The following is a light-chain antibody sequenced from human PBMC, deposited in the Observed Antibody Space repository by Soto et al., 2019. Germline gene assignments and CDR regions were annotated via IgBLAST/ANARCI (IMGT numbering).Light chain of an antibody. CDR2: SAS. Sequence: EIVMTQSPATLSLSPGQRATLSCRASQSVSSKLAWYQQRPGQAPRLLIYSASTRATGIPARFSGSGSGTEFTLIISSLQSEDFAVYYCHQYNHWLTWTFGQGTKVDIK. CDR3: HQYNHWLTWT. V-gene: IGKV3-15*01. CDR1: QSVSSK. J-gene: IGKJ1*01.